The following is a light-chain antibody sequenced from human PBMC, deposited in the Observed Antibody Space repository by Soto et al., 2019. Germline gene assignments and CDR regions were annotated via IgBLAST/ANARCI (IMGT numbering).Light chain of an antibody. V-gene: IGKV1-33*01. Sequence: DIQMTQSPSSLSASVTDRVTITCQASRGIRNYLNWYQQKQGRAPKXLIYDASNLEAGVPSRFSGSGSGTLLTFTISSLQPEDIETYYCQQYDALPLTFGGGTKVDIK. CDR2: DAS. CDR1: RGIRNY. CDR3: QQYDALPLT. J-gene: IGKJ4*01.